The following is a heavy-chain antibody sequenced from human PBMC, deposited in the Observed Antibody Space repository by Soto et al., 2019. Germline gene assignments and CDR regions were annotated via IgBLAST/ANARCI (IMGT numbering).Heavy chain of an antibody. CDR1: GYTFTSYA. CDR2: INAGNGNT. CDR3: ARGSGYYYWDDY. Sequence: ASVKVSCKASGYTFTSYAMHWVRQAPGQRLEWMGWINAGNGNTKYSQKFQGRVTITRDTSASTAYMELSSLRSEDTAVYYCARGSGYYYWDDYWGQGTLVTISS. D-gene: IGHD3-22*01. J-gene: IGHJ4*02. V-gene: IGHV1-3*01.